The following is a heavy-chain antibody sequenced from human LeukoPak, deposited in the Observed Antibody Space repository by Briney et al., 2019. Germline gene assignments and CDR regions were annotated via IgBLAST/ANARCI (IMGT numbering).Heavy chain of an antibody. V-gene: IGHV1-8*01. CDR1: GYTFTSYD. Sequence: ASVKVSCKASGYTFTSYDINWVRQATGQGLEWMGWMNPNSGNTSYAQKFQGRVTMTRNTSISTAYMELSSLRSEDTAVYYCARAGIGNYENWFDPWGQGTLVTVSS. D-gene: IGHD1-7*01. CDR3: ARAGIGNYENWFDP. CDR2: MNPNSGNT. J-gene: IGHJ5*02.